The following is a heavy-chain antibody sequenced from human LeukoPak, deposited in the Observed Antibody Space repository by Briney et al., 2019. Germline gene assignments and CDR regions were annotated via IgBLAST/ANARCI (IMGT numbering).Heavy chain of an antibody. Sequence: SETLSLTCTVSGGSTRSSYYYWGWIRQPPGKGLEWIGSIYDSGSTYYNPSLKSRVTISVDTSKNQFSLKLSSVTAADTAVYYCARAYGGNYFDYWGQGTLVTVSS. CDR1: GGSTRSSYYY. CDR3: ARAYGGNYFDY. J-gene: IGHJ4*02. CDR2: IYDSGST. V-gene: IGHV4-39*07. D-gene: IGHD4-23*01.